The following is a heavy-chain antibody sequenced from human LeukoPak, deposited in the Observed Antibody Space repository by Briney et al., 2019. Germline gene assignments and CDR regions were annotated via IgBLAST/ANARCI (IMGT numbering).Heavy chain of an antibody. CDR3: ARLRAYYYDSSGYYNFDF. CDR2: ISYSGRT. Sequence: SETLSLTCTVSGGSTSSSSFDWGWIRQPPGKGLECIGRISYSGRTYYNPSLQSRVTISVDTSKNQFSLRLSSVTAADTAVYYCARLRAYYYDSSGYYNFDFWGQGTLVTVSS. V-gene: IGHV4-39*01. CDR1: GGSTSSSSFD. D-gene: IGHD3-22*01. J-gene: IGHJ4*02.